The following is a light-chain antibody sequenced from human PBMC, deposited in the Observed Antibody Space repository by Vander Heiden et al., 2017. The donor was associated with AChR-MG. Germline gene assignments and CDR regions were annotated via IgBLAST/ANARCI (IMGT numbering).Light chain of an antibody. J-gene: IGKJ5*01. CDR1: QSVSSNS. V-gene: IGKV3-20*01. Sequence: EIVLTQSPGTLSLSPGERATLSCRASQSVSSNSLAWYQQKPGQAPRLLIYGASSRATGIPDRFSGSGSGTDFTLTITRLEPEDSAVYYCQQYGSSPTFGQGTRREIK. CDR2: GAS. CDR3: QQYGSSPT.